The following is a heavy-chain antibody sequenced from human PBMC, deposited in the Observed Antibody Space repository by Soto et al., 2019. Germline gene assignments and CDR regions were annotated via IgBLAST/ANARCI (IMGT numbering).Heavy chain of an antibody. J-gene: IGHJ6*03. CDR2: IWYDGSNK. D-gene: IGHD2-15*01. V-gene: IGHV3-33*01. CDR3: ARDGHCSGGSCYSYPDYYYYMDV. Sequence: GGSLRLSCAASGFTFSSYGMHWVRQAPGKGLEWVAVIWYDGSNKYYADSVKGRFTISRDNSKNTLYLQMNSLRAEDTAVYYCARDGHCSGGSCYSYPDYYYYMDVWGKGTTVTVSS. CDR1: GFTFSSYG.